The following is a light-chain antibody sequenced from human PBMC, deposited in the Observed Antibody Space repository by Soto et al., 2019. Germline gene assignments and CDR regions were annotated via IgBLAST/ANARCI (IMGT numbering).Light chain of an antibody. Sequence: EIVFTQSPGTLSLSPGERATLSCMASQSVSSSYLAWYQQKPGQAPXLLIYGASSRATGIPDRFSGSGSGTDFTLTISRLEPEDFAVYYCQQYGSSPRLTVGGGTKVEIK. CDR2: GAS. J-gene: IGKJ4*01. CDR1: QSVSSSY. CDR3: QQYGSSPRLT. V-gene: IGKV3-20*01.